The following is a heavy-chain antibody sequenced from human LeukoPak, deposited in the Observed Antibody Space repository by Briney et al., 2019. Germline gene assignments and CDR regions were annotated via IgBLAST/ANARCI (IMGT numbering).Heavy chain of an antibody. Sequence: GGSLRLSCAASGFTFDDYAMHWVRQAPGKGLEWVSGISWNSGSIGYADSVKGRFTISRDNAKKSLYLQMNSLRAEDMALYYCAKSLRPDYDSSGYDYWDQGTLVTVSS. V-gene: IGHV3-9*03. D-gene: IGHD3-22*01. CDR2: ISWNSGSI. CDR1: GFTFDDYA. J-gene: IGHJ4*02. CDR3: AKSLRPDYDSSGYDY.